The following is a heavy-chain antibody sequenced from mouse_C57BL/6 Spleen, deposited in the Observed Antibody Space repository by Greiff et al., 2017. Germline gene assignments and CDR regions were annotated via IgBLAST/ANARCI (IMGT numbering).Heavy chain of an antibody. CDR2: IDPSDSYT. CDR1: GYTFTSYW. V-gene: IGHV1-50*01. D-gene: IGHD2-5*01. J-gene: IGHJ2*01. CDR3: ARRGSNYGY. Sequence: QVQLQQPGAELVKPGASVKLSCKASGYTFTSYWMQWVKQRPGQGLEWIGEIDPSDSYTNYNQKFKGKATLTVDTSSSTAYMQLSSLTSEDSAVYYCARRGSNYGYWGKGTTLTVSS.